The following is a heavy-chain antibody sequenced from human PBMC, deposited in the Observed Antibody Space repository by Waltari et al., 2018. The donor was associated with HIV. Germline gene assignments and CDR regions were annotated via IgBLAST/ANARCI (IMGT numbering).Heavy chain of an antibody. CDR2: INPRGGTT. CDR3: ARDEGGGEYNDFWSGLDYYGMDV. D-gene: IGHD3-3*01. CDR1: GYTFTSYY. J-gene: IGHJ6*02. Sequence: QLQLVQSGAEVKKPGASVKVSCKASGYTFTSYYIHWVRQAPGQGLEWMGKINPRGGTTKYEQKFQGRVTMTRNTSTRTVYMELSSLRSEDTAVYYCARDEGGGEYNDFWSGLDYYGMDVWGQGTTVTVSS. V-gene: IGHV1-46*01.